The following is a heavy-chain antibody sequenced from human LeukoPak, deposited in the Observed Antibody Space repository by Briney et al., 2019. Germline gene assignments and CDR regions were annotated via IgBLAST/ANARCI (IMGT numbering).Heavy chain of an antibody. CDR2: IYYSGST. V-gene: IGHV4-39*07. Sequence: ASETLSLTCTVSGGSISSSSYYWGWIRQPPGKGLEWIGSIYYSGSTYYNPSLKSRVTISVDTSKNQFSLKLSSVTAADTAVYYCASLSSYYDSSGHDAFDIWGQGTMVTVSS. CDR1: GGSISSSSYY. CDR3: ASLSSYYDSSGHDAFDI. J-gene: IGHJ3*02. D-gene: IGHD3-22*01.